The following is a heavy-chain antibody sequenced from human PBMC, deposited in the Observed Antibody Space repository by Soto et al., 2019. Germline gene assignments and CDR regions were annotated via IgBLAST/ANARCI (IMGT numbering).Heavy chain of an antibody. CDR3: ARVDLVTTSYYSMDV. J-gene: IGHJ6*02. V-gene: IGHV4-31*03. D-gene: IGHD4-17*01. CDR2: IHYSGST. Sequence: PSETLSLTCSVSGGSISSGGYYWSWIRQHPGKGLEWIGYIHYSGSTYYNPSLKSRVTLSVDTSQNQFSLKLSSVTAADTAVYFCARVDLVTTSYYSMDVWGQGTTVTVS. CDR1: GGSISSGGYY.